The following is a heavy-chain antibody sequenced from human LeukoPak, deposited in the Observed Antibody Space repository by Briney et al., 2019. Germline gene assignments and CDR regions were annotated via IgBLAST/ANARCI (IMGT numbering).Heavy chain of an antibody. CDR2: INHSGST. CDR3: ARMGMCTNGVCNQQAPSFDY. D-gene: IGHD2-8*01. Sequence: SSETLSLTCAVYGGSFSGYYWSWIRQPPGKGLEWIGEINHSGSTNYNPSLKSRVTISVDTSKNQFSLKLSSVTAADTAVYYCARMGMCTNGVCNQQAPSFDYWGQGTLVTVSS. V-gene: IGHV4-34*01. CDR1: GGSFSGYY. J-gene: IGHJ4*02.